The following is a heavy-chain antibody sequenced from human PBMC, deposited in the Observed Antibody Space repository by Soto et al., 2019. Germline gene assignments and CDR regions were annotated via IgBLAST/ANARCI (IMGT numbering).Heavy chain of an antibody. D-gene: IGHD2-15*01. CDR3: ARNQNGGGSCCGMDV. J-gene: IGHJ6*02. V-gene: IGHV4-30-4*01. CDR2: ISYSGST. CDR1: GGSISSGNYY. Sequence: SETLSLTCTVSGGSISSGNYYWSWIRQPPGKGLEWIGFISYSGSTYYSTSLKSRVTISVDTSKNQFSLKLSSVTAADTAVYYCARNQNGGGSCCGMDVWGQGTTVTVSS.